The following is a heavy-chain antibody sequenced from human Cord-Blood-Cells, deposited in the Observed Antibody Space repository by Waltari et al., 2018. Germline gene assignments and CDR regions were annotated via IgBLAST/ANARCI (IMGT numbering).Heavy chain of an antibody. J-gene: IGHJ5*02. V-gene: IGHV4-34*01. CDR1: GGSFSGYY. D-gene: IGHD2-15*01. Sequence: QVQLQQWGAGLLKPSEPLYLTCAVYGGSFSGYYWSWIRQPPGKGLEWIGEINQSGNTNYNPSLKSRFTISVDTSKNQFSLKLSSVTAADTAVYYCARGRRVECSGGSCYSKWFDPWGQGTLVTVSS. CDR2: INQSGNT. CDR3: ARGRRVECSGGSCYSKWFDP.